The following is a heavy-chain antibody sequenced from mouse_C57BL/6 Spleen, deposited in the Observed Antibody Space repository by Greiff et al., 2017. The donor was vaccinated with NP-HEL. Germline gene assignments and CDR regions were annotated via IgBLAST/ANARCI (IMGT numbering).Heavy chain of an antibody. CDR1: GYTFTDYN. CDR2: INPNNGGT. J-gene: IGHJ2*01. Sequence: EVKLMESGPELVKPGASVKIPCKASGYTFTDYNMDWVKQSHGKSLEWIGDINPNNGGTIYNQKFKGKATLTVDKSSSTAYMELRSLTSEDTAVYYCARGGLVSSYFDYWGQGTTLTVSS. D-gene: IGHD1-1*01. V-gene: IGHV1-18*01. CDR3: ARGGLVSSYFDY.